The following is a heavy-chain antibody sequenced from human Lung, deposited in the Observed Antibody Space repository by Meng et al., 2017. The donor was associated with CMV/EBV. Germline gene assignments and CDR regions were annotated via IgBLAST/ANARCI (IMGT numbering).Heavy chain of an antibody. V-gene: IGHV1-46*01. J-gene: IGHJ2*01. CDR3: ARGSIVLMVYATRRNWYFDL. Sequence: SVXVSXXASGYTFTSYYMHWVRQAPGQGLEWMGIINPSGGSTSYAQKFQGRVTMTRDTSTSTVYMELSSLRSEDTAVYYCARGSIVLMVYATRRNWYFDLWGRSXPVTVSS. D-gene: IGHD2-8*01. CDR1: GYTFTSYY. CDR2: INPSGGST.